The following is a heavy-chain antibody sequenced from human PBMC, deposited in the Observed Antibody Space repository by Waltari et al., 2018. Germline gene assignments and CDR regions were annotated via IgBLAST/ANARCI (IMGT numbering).Heavy chain of an antibody. J-gene: IGHJ4*02. CDR2: IYYSGST. CDR1: GGSISSSSYY. Sequence: QLQLQESGPGLVKPSETLSLTCTVPGGSISSSSYYWGWTRQPPGKGLEWIGSIYYSGSTYYNPSLKSRVTISVDTSKNQFSLKLSSVTAADTAVYYCARGANSGYDFDYWGQGTLVTVSS. V-gene: IGHV4-39*07. D-gene: IGHD5-12*01. CDR3: ARGANSGYDFDY.